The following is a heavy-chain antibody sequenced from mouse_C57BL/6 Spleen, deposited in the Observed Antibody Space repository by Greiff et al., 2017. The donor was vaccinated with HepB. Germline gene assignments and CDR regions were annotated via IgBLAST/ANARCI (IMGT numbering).Heavy chain of an antibody. J-gene: IGHJ4*01. CDR2: ISDGGSYT. Sequence: EVKLLESGGGLVKPGGSLKLSCAASGFTFSSYAMSWVRQTPEKRLEWVATISDGGSYTYYPDNVKGRFTISRDNAKNNLYLQMSHLTSEDTAMYYGSREYFCDMGYWGQGTTVTVSS. CDR3: SREYFCDMGY. CDR1: GFTFSSYA. V-gene: IGHV5-4*01.